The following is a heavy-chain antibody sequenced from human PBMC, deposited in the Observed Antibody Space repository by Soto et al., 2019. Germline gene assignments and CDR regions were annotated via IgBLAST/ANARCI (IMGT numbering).Heavy chain of an antibody. J-gene: IGHJ4*01. Sequence: DVELSESGGGLVQPGGSLRLSCAASGFKFRSYAMSWVRRAPGKGLEWVSAISGSGGTSYFADSVRGRFTISRDNSKNTLYLQLSSLRVEDTAEYFCAKGRGSSWTIDYWGHGTLVTVSS. CDR3: AKGRGSSWTIDY. D-gene: IGHD6-13*01. V-gene: IGHV3-23*01. CDR2: ISGSGGTS. CDR1: GFKFRSYA.